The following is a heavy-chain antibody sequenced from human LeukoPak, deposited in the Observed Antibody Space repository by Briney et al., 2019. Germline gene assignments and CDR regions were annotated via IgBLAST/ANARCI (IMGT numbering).Heavy chain of an antibody. CDR1: GFTFYKYT. V-gene: IGHV3-64D*06. Sequence: PGGSLRLSCSASGFTFYKYTMNWVRQAPGEGLEYVSGINSNGGDTHHADSVKGRFTISRDNSKNTLYLQMTSLRADDTAVYYCVKVALGATFDSWGQGTLVTVSS. CDR2: INSNGGDT. CDR3: VKVALGATFDS. D-gene: IGHD1-26*01. J-gene: IGHJ4*02.